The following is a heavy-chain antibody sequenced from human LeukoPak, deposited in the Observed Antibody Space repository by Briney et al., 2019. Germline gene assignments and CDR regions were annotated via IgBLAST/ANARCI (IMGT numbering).Heavy chain of an antibody. D-gene: IGHD3-10*01. Sequence: SETLSLTCAVYGGSFSGYYWSWIRQPPGKGLEWIGEINHSGSTNYNPSLKSRVTISVDTSKKQFYLKLNSVTAADTAVYYCARVNYYGSGSYSPNYYYYYMDVWGKGTTVTISS. V-gene: IGHV4-34*01. CDR3: ARVNYYGSGSYSPNYYYYYMDV. J-gene: IGHJ6*03. CDR2: INHSGST. CDR1: GGSFSGYY.